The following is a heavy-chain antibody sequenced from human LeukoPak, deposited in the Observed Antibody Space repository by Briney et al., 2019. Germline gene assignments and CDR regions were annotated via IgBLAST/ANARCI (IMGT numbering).Heavy chain of an antibody. V-gene: IGHV3-48*04. CDR1: GFTFSSYS. J-gene: IGHJ4*02. D-gene: IGHD6-19*01. CDR3: AKVGGSGWYFDY. CDR2: ISSGSSTI. Sequence: PGGSLRLSCAASGFTFSSYSMNWVRQAPGKGLEWVSYISSGSSTIHYADSVKGRFTISRDDAKNSLYLQMNSLRAEDTAVYYCAKVGGSGWYFDYWGQGTLVTVSS.